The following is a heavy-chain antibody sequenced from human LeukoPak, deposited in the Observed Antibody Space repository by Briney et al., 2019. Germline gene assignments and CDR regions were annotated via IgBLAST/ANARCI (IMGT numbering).Heavy chain of an antibody. J-gene: IGHJ4*02. D-gene: IGHD5-24*01. CDR1: GFTVSSKY. CDR2: VRKVGTT. Sequence: PGGSLRLSCATSGFTVSSKYMSWIRQAPGKGLEWVAVVRKVGTTVYIDSVKGRFTISRDTPKNTLNLQMNSLGAEDTAVYYCAREGEKGDGYNHGFDYWGQGTLVTVSS. CDR3: AREGEKGDGYNHGFDY. V-gene: IGHV3-53*01.